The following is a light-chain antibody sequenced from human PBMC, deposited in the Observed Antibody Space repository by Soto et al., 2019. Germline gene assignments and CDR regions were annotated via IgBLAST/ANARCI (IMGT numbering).Light chain of an antibody. V-gene: IGKV3-20*01. J-gene: IGKJ1*01. CDR1: QSVSSSY. CDR3: QQYGTSPWT. CDR2: GAS. Sequence: EIVLTQSPGTLSLSPGERATLCCRASQSVSSSYLAWYQQKPGQAPRLLIYGASSRATGIPDKFSGSGSGTDFTLTISRLEPEDFGVYYCQQYGTSPWTFGQGTKVDIK.